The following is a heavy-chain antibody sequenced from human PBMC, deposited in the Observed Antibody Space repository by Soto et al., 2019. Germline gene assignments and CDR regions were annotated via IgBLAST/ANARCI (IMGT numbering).Heavy chain of an antibody. CDR2: ISYDGSNK. V-gene: IGHV3-30*18. CDR3: AKDYDY. J-gene: IGHJ4*02. Sequence: GGSLRLSCAASGFTFSSYGMHWVRQAPGKGLEWVAVISYDGSNKYYADSVKGRFTISRDNSKNTLYLQMNSLRAEDTAVYYCAKDYDYWGQGTLVTVSS. CDR1: GFTFSSYG.